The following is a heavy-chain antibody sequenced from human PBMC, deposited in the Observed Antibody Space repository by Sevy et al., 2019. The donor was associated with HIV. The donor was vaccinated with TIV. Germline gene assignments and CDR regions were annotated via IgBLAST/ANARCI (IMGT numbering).Heavy chain of an antibody. Sequence: GGSLRLSCTAFGFTFSTYAMYWVRQAPGKGLEWVAVISDDGNNKDYADSVKGRFTISRDNSKNTLYLQMNSLRADDTAVYYCASHYYDSTGYYFLLEYWGQGTRVTVSS. CDR1: GFTFSTYA. CDR2: ISDDGNNK. V-gene: IGHV3-30*04. J-gene: IGHJ4*02. CDR3: ASHYYDSTGYYFLLEY. D-gene: IGHD3-22*01.